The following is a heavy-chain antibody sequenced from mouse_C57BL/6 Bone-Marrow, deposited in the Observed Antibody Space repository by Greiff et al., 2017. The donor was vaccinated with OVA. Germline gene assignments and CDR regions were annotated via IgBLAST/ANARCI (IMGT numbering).Heavy chain of an antibody. CDR2: IYPRSGNT. Sequence: LQESGAELARPGASVKLSCKASGYTFTSYGISWVKQRTGQGLEWIGEIYPRSGNTYYNGKFKGKATLTADKSSSTAYMELRSLTSEDSAVYFCARLGRGYFDVWGTGTTVTVSS. CDR1: GYTFTSYG. V-gene: IGHV1-81*01. CDR3: ARLGRGYFDV. D-gene: IGHD4-1*01. J-gene: IGHJ1*03.